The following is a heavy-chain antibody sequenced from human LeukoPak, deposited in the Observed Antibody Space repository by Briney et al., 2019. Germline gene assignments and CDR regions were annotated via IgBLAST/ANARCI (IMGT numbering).Heavy chain of an antibody. CDR2: IYSGGST. Sequence: PSETLSLTCTVSGGSISSSSYYWGWIRQPPGKGLEWVSVIYSGGSTYYADSVKGRFTISRDNSKNTLYLQMNSLRAEDTAVYYCARDRGGVAVWYWGQGTLVTVSS. D-gene: IGHD3-10*01. J-gene: IGHJ4*02. CDR3: ARDRGGVAVWY. CDR1: GGSISSSSYY. V-gene: IGHV3-53*01.